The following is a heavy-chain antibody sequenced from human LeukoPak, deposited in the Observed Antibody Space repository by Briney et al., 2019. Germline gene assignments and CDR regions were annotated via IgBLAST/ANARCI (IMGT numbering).Heavy chain of an antibody. J-gene: IGHJ4*02. V-gene: IGHV5-51*01. CDR2: IYPGDSDT. Sequence: GESLKISCKGSGYSFTSYWIGWVRQMPGKGLEWMGIIYPGDSDTRYSPSFQGQVTISADKSISTAYLQWSSLKASDTTMYYCARFPGVYSSGWSNFDYWGQGTLVTVSS. CDR1: GYSFTSYW. CDR3: ARFPGVYSSGWSNFDY. D-gene: IGHD6-19*01.